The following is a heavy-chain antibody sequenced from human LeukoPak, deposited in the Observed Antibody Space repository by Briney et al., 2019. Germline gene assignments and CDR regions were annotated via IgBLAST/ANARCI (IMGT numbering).Heavy chain of an antibody. CDR3: ARGRITMVRGVKLVAFDI. V-gene: IGHV4-39*01. Sequence: KPSETLSLTCTVSGGSISSSSYYWGWIRQPPGKGLEWIGSIYYSGSTYYNPSLKSRVTISVDTSKNQFSLKLSSVTAADTAVYYCARGRITMVRGVKLVAFDIWGQGTMVTVSS. CDR2: IYYSGST. CDR1: GGSISSSSYY. D-gene: IGHD3-10*01. J-gene: IGHJ3*02.